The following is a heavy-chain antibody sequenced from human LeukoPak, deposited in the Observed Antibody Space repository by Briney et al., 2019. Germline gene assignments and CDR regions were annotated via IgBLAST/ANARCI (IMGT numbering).Heavy chain of an antibody. CDR3: ARGVFYYDTSGRGYYFDY. Sequence: ASETLSLTCAVYGGSFSGYYWSWIRLPPGKGLEWIGEINHSGSTNYNPSLKSRVTITLDTSKNQFSLKLSSVTAADTAVYYCARGVFYYDTSGRGYYFDYWGQGTLVTVSS. CDR2: INHSGST. J-gene: IGHJ4*02. D-gene: IGHD3-22*01. CDR1: GGSFSGYY. V-gene: IGHV4-34*01.